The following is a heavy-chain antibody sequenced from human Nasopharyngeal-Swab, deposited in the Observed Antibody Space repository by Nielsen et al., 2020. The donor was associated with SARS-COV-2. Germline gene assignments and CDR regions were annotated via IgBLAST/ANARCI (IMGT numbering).Heavy chain of an antibody. D-gene: IGHD2-8*01. CDR3: ARGAPSNYWFDP. V-gene: IGHV4-34*01. Sequence: SETLSLTCAVFGGSFSNYYWTWIRQPPGKELEWIGEFKYGGSSNYNPSLKSRVTMSLDTSKNQFSLELSSVTAADTAVYYCARGAPSNYWFDPWGQGTLVTVSS. CDR1: GGSFSNYY. CDR2: FKYGGSS. J-gene: IGHJ5*02.